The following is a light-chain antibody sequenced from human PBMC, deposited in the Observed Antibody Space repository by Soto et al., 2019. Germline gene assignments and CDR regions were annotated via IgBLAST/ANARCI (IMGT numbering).Light chain of an antibody. Sequence: DIQMTQSPSALSASVGDRVTITCRASQSVSNWLAWYQQKPGQAPTLLIYKASELESGVPSRFSGSGSGTEFTLTISSLQPDDFASYYSRQHRSYPITFGVGTRVEIK. V-gene: IGKV1-5*03. CDR2: KAS. J-gene: IGKJ4*01. CDR3: RQHRSYPIT. CDR1: QSVSNW.